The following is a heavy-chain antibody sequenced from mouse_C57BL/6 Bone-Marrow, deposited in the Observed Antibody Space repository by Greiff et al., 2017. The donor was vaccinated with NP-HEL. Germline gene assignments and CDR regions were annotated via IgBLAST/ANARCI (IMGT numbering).Heavy chain of an antibody. V-gene: IGHV5-12*01. Sequence: DVKLVESGGGLVQPGGSLKLSCAASGFTFSDYYMYWVRQTPEKRLEWVAYISNGGGSTYYPDTVKGRFTISRDNAKNTLCLQMSRLKSEDTAMYYCARHGVGAYWGQGTLVTVSA. CDR1: GFTFSDYY. J-gene: IGHJ3*01. CDR2: ISNGGGST. CDR3: ARHGVGAY. D-gene: IGHD1-1*01.